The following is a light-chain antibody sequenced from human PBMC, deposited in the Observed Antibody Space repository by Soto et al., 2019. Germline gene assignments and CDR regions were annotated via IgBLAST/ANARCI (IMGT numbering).Light chain of an antibody. J-gene: IGLJ3*02. CDR2: LEGIGSY. V-gene: IGLV4-60*03. Sequence: QSVLTQSSSASASLGSSVKLTCSLSSGHSSYIIAWHQQQPGKAPRCLMKLEGIGSYNKGSGVPDRFSGSSSGADRCLTISNLPSAAEADYYCETWDSNTWVFDGGTKLTVL. CDR1: SGHSSYI. CDR3: ETWDSNTWV.